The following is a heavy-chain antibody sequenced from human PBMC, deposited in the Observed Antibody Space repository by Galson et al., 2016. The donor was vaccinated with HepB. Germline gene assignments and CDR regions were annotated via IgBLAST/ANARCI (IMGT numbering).Heavy chain of an antibody. CDR2: IYSGGTT. V-gene: IGHV3-66*02. Sequence: SLRLSCAASGFTVSNNYMTWVRQAPGKGLEYVSVIYSGGTTYYADSVKGRFTISRDNSKNSLFLPMNTLRAEDTAVYFCVRGVYGDHGWFDYWGQGTLVTVSS. CDR1: GFTVSNNY. J-gene: IGHJ4*02. CDR3: VRGVYGDHGWFDY. D-gene: IGHD4-17*01.